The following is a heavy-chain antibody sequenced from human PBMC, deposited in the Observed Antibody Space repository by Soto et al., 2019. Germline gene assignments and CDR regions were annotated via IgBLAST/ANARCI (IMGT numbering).Heavy chain of an antibody. D-gene: IGHD7-27*01. V-gene: IGHV4-59*08. J-gene: IGHJ4*02. CDR3: ARPGRDWGSLEY. Sequence: SETLSLTCTVSGDSISSYYWTWIRQPPGKGLEWIAFIYYGGSTNYNPSLKSRVTISVDTSKNQFSLNLNSVTAADTAVYYCARPGRDWGSLEYWGQGTRVTVS. CDR1: GDSISSYY. CDR2: IYYGGST.